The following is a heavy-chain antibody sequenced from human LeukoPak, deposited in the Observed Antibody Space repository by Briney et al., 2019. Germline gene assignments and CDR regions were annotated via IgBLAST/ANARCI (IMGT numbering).Heavy chain of an antibody. V-gene: IGHV4-34*01. Sequence: SETLSLTCAVYGGSFSGYYWSWIRQPPGKGLEWIGEINHSGSTNYNPSLKSRVTISVDTSKNQFSLKLSSVTAADTAVYYCAAMAAVAGSHFDYWGQGTLVTVSS. CDR1: GGSFSGYY. D-gene: IGHD6-19*01. J-gene: IGHJ4*02. CDR2: INHSGST. CDR3: AAMAAVAGSHFDY.